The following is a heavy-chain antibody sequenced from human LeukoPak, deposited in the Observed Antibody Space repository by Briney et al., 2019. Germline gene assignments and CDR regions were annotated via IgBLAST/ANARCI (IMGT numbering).Heavy chain of an antibody. CDR1: GGTFSSYA. J-gene: IGHJ4*02. D-gene: IGHD2-2*01. Sequence: VASVKVSCKASGGTFSSYAISWVRQAPGQGLEWMGGIIPIFGTANYAQKFQGRVTITADESTSTAYMELRSLRSDDTAVYYCARGSVVVPAAAFDYWGQGTLVTVSS. V-gene: IGHV1-69*13. CDR3: ARGSVVVPAAAFDY. CDR2: IIPIFGTA.